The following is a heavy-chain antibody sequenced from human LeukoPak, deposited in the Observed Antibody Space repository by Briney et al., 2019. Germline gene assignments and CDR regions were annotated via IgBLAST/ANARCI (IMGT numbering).Heavy chain of an antibody. CDR3: AREGLTSAGNYYYYYMDV. V-gene: IGHV4-59*01. CDR1: GGSISGFY. CDR2: MSNNGAT. J-gene: IGHJ6*03. Sequence: NPSETLSLTCTVSGGSISGFYWSWIRQPPGKGLEWIGYMSNNGATTYNPSLKSRVTISVDTSKNQFSLKLSSVTAADTAVYYCAREGLTSAGNYYYYYMDVWGKGTTVTVSS.